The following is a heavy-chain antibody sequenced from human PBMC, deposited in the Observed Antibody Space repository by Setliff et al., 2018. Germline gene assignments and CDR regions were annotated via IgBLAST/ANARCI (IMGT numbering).Heavy chain of an antibody. CDR2: INVSGGGA. CDR1: GYSFTAYY. V-gene: IGHV1-46*01. Sequence: ASVKVSCKASGYSFTAYYMYWVRQAPGQGLEWMGIINVSGGGASFSENFQGRLTMTRDTSTSTIYMELSSLKSEDTAVYYCARAGKAAAGRKGVFEFWGQGTLVTVSS. D-gene: IGHD6-13*01. CDR3: ARAGKAAAGRKGVFEF. J-gene: IGHJ4*02.